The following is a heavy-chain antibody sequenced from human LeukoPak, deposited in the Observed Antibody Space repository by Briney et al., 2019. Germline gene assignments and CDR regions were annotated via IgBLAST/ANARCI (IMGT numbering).Heavy chain of an antibody. Sequence: GGSLRLSCAASEFTFSTYCMHWVRQAPGKGLVWVSRINSDGTNTDYADSVKGRFTISRDNAKNTLYMQMNSLRVDDTAVYYCVREASGVSSSAFDVWGQGTMVTVSS. CDR1: EFTFSTYC. D-gene: IGHD1-26*01. CDR3: VREASGVSSSAFDV. V-gene: IGHV3-74*01. CDR2: INSDGTNT. J-gene: IGHJ3*01.